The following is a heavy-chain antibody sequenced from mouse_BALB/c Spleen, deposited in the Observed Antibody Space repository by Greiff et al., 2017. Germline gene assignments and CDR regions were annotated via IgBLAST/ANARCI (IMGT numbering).Heavy chain of an antibody. V-gene: IGHV1-63*02. J-gene: IGHJ3*01. CDR2: IYPGGGYT. Sequence: QVQLQQSGAELVRPGTSVKISCKASGYTFTNYWLGWVKQRPGHGLEWIGDIYPGGGYTNYNEKFKGKATLTADTSSSTAYMQLSSLTSEDSAVYFCARKGLITTATAWFAYWGQGTLVTVSA. D-gene: IGHD1-2*01. CDR1: GYTFTNYW. CDR3: ARKGLITTATAWFAY.